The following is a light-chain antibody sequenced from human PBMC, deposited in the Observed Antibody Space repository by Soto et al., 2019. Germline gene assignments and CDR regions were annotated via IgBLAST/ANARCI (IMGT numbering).Light chain of an antibody. CDR1: QSISNY. CDR2: AAS. CDR3: QQSYSTPRT. J-gene: IGKJ2*01. Sequence: DIQMTQSPSSLSASIGDRVTITCRAGQSISNYLNWYQQKPGKAPKLLIYAASSLQSGVPSRFSGSGSGTDFTITISSLPPEDFATYYCQQSYSTPRTFGQGTKLEIK. V-gene: IGKV1-39*01.